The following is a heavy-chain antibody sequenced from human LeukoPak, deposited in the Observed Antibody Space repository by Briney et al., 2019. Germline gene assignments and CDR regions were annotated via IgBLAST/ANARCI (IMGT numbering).Heavy chain of an antibody. CDR1: GFIFSNYA. CDR3: AKDRGSSWYYYYYGMDV. D-gene: IGHD6-13*01. CDR2: ISNRGSTI. V-gene: IGHV3-23*01. Sequence: GGSLRLSCAASGFIFSNYAVAWVRQAPGKGLEWVSVISNRGSTINYADSVKGRFTISRDNSKNTLYLQMNSLRAEDTAVYYCAKDRGSSWYYYYYGMDVWGQGTTVTVS. J-gene: IGHJ6*02.